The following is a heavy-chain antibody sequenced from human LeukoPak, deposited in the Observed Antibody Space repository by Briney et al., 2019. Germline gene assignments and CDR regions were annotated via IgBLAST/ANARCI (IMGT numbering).Heavy chain of an antibody. D-gene: IGHD3-22*01. CDR2: IRGAGSET. CDR1: GFTFSSYS. J-gene: IGHJ4*02. CDR3: ATDDLKNRGYYNIED. V-gene: IGHV3-7*04. Sequence: PGGSLRLSCGASGFTFSSYSMTWVRQAPGKGLEGVATIRGAGSETFYVDSVKGRFTISRDNAKNSLFLQMNSLRAEDTAVYFCATDDLKNRGYYNIEDWRQGTLVSVPS.